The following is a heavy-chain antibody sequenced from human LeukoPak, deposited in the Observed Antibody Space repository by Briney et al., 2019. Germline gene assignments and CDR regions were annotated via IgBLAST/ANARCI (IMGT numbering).Heavy chain of an antibody. V-gene: IGHV4-34*01. CDR1: GFTFSNFA. Sequence: GSLRLSCAASGFTFSNFAMSWVRQAPGKGLEWIGEINHSGSTNYNPSLKSRVTISVDTSKNQFSLKLSSVTAADTAVYYCARVRGYSFTRLDYWGQGTLVTVPS. CDR2: INHSGST. J-gene: IGHJ4*02. CDR3: ARVRGYSFTRLDY. D-gene: IGHD5-18*01.